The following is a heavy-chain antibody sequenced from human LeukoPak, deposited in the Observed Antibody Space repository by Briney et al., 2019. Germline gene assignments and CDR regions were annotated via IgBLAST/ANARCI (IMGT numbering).Heavy chain of an antibody. CDR1: GGSFSGYY. Sequence: SETLSLTCAVYGGSFSGYYWSWICQPPGKGLEWIGEINHSGSTNYNPSLKSRVTISVDTSKNQFSLKLSSVTAADTAVYYCARGAVVFDYWGQGTLVTVSS. CDR2: INHSGST. V-gene: IGHV4-34*01. D-gene: IGHD2-15*01. J-gene: IGHJ4*02. CDR3: ARGAVVFDY.